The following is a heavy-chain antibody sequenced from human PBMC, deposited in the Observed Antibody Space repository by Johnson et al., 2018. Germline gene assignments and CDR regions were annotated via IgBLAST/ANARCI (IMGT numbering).Heavy chain of an antibody. CDR1: GYSFTSYW. J-gene: IGHJ6*03. Sequence: VQLVQSGAEVQKPGESLKISCKGSGYSFTSYWIGWVRQMPGKGLEWMGILYPGDSDTRYRPSFQGQVTISADKSISTAYLQWSSLKAPDTAMYYCARDGSGSYYYYYMDVWGKGTTVTVSS. V-gene: IGHV5-51*01. CDR2: LYPGDSDT. CDR3: ARDGSGSYYYYYMDV. D-gene: IGHD3-10*01.